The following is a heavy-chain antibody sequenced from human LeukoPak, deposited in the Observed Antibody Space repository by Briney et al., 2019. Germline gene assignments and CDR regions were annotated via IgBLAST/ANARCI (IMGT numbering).Heavy chain of an antibody. J-gene: IGHJ4*02. D-gene: IGHD6-13*01. Sequence: PGRSLRLSCAASGFTFSNYWMSWVRQAPGKGLEWVANIKQDGSVKYYVDSVKGRFTISRDNAKISLSLQMNSLRAGDTAVYYCARAPPSAHKTSIAAAGGYFDYWGQGTLVTVSS. CDR3: ARAPPSAHKTSIAAAGGYFDY. V-gene: IGHV3-7*05. CDR1: GFTFSNYW. CDR2: IKQDGSVK.